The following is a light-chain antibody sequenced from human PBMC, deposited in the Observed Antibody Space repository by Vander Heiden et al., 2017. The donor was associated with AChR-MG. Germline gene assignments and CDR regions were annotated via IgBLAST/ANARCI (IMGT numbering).Light chain of an antibody. CDR3: SSYTGSWV. V-gene: IGLV2-14*03. CDR1: SSDVGYDNS. Sequence: QSALTQPASVSGSPGQSITISCTGTSSDVGYDNSGSWYQQHPAKAPKLMIFEVSKRPSGVSNRFSGSKSGNTASLTISELQAEDEADYYCSSYTGSWVFGGGTKLTVL. J-gene: IGLJ3*02. CDR2: EVS.